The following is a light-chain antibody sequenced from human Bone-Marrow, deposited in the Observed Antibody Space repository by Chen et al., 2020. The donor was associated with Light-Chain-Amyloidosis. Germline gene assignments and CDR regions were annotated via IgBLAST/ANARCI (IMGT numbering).Light chain of an antibody. J-gene: IGLJ3*02. CDR2: DDS. CDR3: QVWDRSNGRPV. V-gene: IGLV3-21*02. CDR1: HMGSAS. Sequence: SYVLTQPSSGSVAPGQTATIACGGNHMGSASVHWYQRTPGQAPLLVGYDDSGLPSGSPVRLSGANSGNTAKLTISRVEAGDEADYYGQVWDRSNGRPVFGGGTKPTVL.